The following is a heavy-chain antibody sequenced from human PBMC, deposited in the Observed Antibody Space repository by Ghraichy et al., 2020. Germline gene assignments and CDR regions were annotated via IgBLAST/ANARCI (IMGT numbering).Heavy chain of an antibody. J-gene: IGHJ4*02. D-gene: IGHD1-7*01. CDR3: VRDQSQSNWNFIFDF. Sequence: GGSLRLSCVVSGFTLTNYNMNWVRQAPGKGLEWVSYISSRSSTIYYADSVKGRFTISRDNGRNSLFLQMNSLRVEDTAVYYCVRDQSQSNWNFIFDFWGQGTLVTVSS. CDR2: ISSRSSTI. V-gene: IGHV3-48*01. CDR1: GFTLTNYN.